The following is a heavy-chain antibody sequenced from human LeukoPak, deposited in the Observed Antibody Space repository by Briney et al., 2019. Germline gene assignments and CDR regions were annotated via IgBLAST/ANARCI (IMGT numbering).Heavy chain of an antibody. CDR3: ARRGQITIFGVVEYYFDY. CDR2: IYPGDSDT. CDR1: GYSFTSYW. Sequence: GESLKISCQGSGYSFTSYWIGWVRQMPGKGLEWMGIIYPGDSDTRYSPSFQGQVTISADKSISTAYQQWSSLKASDTAMYYCARRGQITIFGVVEYYFDYWGQGTLVTVSS. V-gene: IGHV5-51*01. J-gene: IGHJ4*02. D-gene: IGHD3-3*01.